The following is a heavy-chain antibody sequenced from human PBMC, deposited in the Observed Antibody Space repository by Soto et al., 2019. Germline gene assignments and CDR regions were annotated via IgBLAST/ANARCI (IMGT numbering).Heavy chain of an antibody. D-gene: IGHD6-6*01. CDR2: FDPEDGET. CDR1: GYTFNRYG. J-gene: IGHJ4*02. V-gene: IGHV1-24*01. CDR3: ATVGAARFPPHYFDY. Sequence: GASVKVSCKASGYTFNRYGISWVRQAPGKRLEWMGCFDPEDGETIYAQKFQGRVTMTEDTSTDTAYMELSSLRSEDTAVYYCATVGAARFPPHYFDYWGQGTLVTVSS.